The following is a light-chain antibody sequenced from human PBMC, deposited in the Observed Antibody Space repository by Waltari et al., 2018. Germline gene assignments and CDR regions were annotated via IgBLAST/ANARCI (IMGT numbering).Light chain of an antibody. CDR3: QQSYSTPR. CDR1: QSISSY. V-gene: IGKV1-39*01. Sequence: DIQLNRSPSSLSASVGDRVTITCRASQSISSYLNWYQQKPGKAPKLLIYAASSLQSGVPSRFSGSGSGTDFTPTISSLQPEDFATYYCQQSYSTPRFGPGTKVDIK. CDR2: AAS. J-gene: IGKJ3*01.